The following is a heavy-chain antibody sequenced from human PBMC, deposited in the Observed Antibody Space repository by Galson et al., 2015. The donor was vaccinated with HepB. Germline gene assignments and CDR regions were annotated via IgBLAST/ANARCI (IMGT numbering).Heavy chain of an antibody. CDR1: GGSFSGYY. CDR2: INHSGST. V-gene: IGHV4-34*01. Sequence: SETLSLTCAVYGGSFSGYYWSWIRQPPGKGLEWIGEINHSGSTNYNPSPKSRVTISVDTSKNQFSLKLSSVTAADTAVYYRARGDDRSYNWFDPWGQGTLVTVSS. D-gene: IGHD3-16*02. J-gene: IGHJ5*02. CDR3: ARGDDRSYNWFDP.